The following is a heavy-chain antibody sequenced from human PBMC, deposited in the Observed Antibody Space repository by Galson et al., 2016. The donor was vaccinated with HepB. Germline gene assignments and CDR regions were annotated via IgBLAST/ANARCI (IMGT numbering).Heavy chain of an antibody. D-gene: IGHD1-26*01. V-gene: IGHV3-73*01. Sequence: SLRLSCAASGFTFSDSAMHWVRQASGKGLEWVGRIRSKANTYATAYAASVNGRFTISRVDSKNPADLQMNSRKTEDPAVDYCTRRRASDGKGETVDNWGQGILVTVSS. CDR3: TRRRASDGKGETVDN. J-gene: IGHJ4*02. CDR1: GFTFSDSA. CDR2: IRSKANTYAT.